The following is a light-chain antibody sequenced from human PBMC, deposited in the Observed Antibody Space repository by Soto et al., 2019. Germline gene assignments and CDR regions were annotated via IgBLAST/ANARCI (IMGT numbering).Light chain of an antibody. CDR3: SSYAGSNKRV. CDR1: SSDVGLYDF. CDR2: EVS. V-gene: IGLV2-8*01. Sequence: QSVLTQPASVSGSPGQSITISCTGASSDVGLYDFVSWYQHHPGKAPKLLIFEVSKRPSGVPDRFSGSKSGNTASLTVSGLQAEDEADYYCSSYAGSNKRVFGTGTKLTVL. J-gene: IGLJ1*01.